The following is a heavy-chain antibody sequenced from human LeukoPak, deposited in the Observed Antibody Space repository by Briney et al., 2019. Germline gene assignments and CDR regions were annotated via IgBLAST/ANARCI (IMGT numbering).Heavy chain of an antibody. Sequence: GGSLRLSCAASEFTFSSYAMQWVRQAPGKGLEWVSSISTSGYYIYYADSVKGRFTISRDNAKNSLYLQMNSLRAEDTAVYYCARDIATAGHSAIEYWGQGALVTVSS. D-gene: IGHD6-13*01. J-gene: IGHJ4*02. V-gene: IGHV3-21*06. CDR1: EFTFSSYA. CDR3: ARDIATAGHSAIEY. CDR2: ISTSGYYI.